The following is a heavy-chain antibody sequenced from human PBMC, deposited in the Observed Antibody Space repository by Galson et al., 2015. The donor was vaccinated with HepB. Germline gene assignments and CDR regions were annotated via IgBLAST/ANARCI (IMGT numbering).Heavy chain of an antibody. CDR3: ARGSITIFGVPSSPFDY. J-gene: IGHJ4*02. CDR2: INAGNGNT. Sequence: SVKVSCKAPGYTFTSYAMHWVRQAPGQRLEWMGWINAGNGNTKYSQKFQGRVTITRDTSASTAYMELSSLRSEDTAVYYCARGSITIFGVPSSPFDYWGQGTLVTVSS. V-gene: IGHV1-3*01. CDR1: GYTFTSYA. D-gene: IGHD3-3*01.